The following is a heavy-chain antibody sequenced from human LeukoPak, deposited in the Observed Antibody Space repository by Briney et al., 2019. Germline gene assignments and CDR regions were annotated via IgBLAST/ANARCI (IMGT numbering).Heavy chain of an antibody. CDR1: GYTVTTYA. CDR2: INAGNGNT. D-gene: IGHD3-10*01. V-gene: IGHV1-3*01. CDR3: ARDRSTMVRGVIIHNWFDP. Sequence: ASVKVSCKASGYTVTTYALHWVRQAPGQRLEWMGWINAGNGNTKYSQKFQGRVTITRGPSARTAYMELSSLRSEDTAVYYCARDRSTMVRGVIIHNWFDPWGQGTLVTVSS. J-gene: IGHJ5*02.